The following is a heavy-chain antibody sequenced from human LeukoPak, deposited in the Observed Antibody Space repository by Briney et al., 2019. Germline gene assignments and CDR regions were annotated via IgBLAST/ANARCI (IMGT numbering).Heavy chain of an antibody. Sequence: GGSLRLSCAASGFTFSSYAMHWVRQAPGKGLEWVAVISYDGSNKYYADSVKGRFTISRDNSKNTLYLQMNSLRAEDTAVYYCARGSSTMAYWGQGTLVTVSS. V-gene: IGHV3-30-3*01. CDR1: GFTFSSYA. D-gene: IGHD6-13*01. CDR2: ISYDGSNK. J-gene: IGHJ4*02. CDR3: ARGSSTMAY.